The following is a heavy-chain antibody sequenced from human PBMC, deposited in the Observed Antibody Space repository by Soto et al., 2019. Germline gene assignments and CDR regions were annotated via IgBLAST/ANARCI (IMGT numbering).Heavy chain of an antibody. CDR1: RFTFSSYS. CDR2: ISSSRSYI. D-gene: IGHD2-2*01. CDR3: ARVSRRYCSSTSCSLDV. V-gene: IGHV3-21*01. Sequence: PGGSLRLSCAASRFTFSSYSMNWVRQAPGKGLEWVSSISSSRSYIYYADSVKGRFTISSDNAKNSVYLQMNGLRADDTAVYYCARVSRRYCSSTSCSLDVWGQGTTVTVSS. J-gene: IGHJ6*02.